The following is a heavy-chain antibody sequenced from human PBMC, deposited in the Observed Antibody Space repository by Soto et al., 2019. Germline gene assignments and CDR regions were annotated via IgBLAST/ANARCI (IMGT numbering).Heavy chain of an antibody. CDR2: INAGNGNT. V-gene: IGHV1-3*01. CDR3: AGALPGIAVAGFDY. D-gene: IGHD6-19*01. J-gene: IGHJ4*02. Sequence: PSVKVSCKASGYTFTSYAMHWVRQAPGQRLEWMGWINAGNGNTKYSQKFQGRVTITRDTSASTAYMELSSLRSEDTAVYYCAGALPGIAVAGFDYWGQGTLVTVSS. CDR1: GYTFTSYA.